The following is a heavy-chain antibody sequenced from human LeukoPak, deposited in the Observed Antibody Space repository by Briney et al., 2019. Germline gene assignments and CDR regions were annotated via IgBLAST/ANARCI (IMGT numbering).Heavy chain of an antibody. D-gene: IGHD3-10*01. CDR1: GYTFSGYY. V-gene: IGHV1-2*02. CDR3: ALIGDHAWFDP. Sequence: ASVKVSCTASGYTFSGYYIFWVRRAPGQGPEWMGWINPNSGGTNYAPEFQGRLTMTRDTSITTAYMELSTLRSDDTAVYYCALIGDHAWFDPWGQGTLVTVSS. J-gene: IGHJ5*02. CDR2: INPNSGGT.